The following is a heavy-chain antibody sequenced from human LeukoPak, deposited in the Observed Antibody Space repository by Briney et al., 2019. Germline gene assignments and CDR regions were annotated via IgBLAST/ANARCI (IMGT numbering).Heavy chain of an antibody. Sequence: EASVKVSCKASGGTFSSYAISWVRQAPGQGLEWMGWISAYNGNTNYAQKLQGRVTMTTDTSTSTAYMELRSLRSDDTAVYYCARDYYDYVWGSYRPDDAFDIWGQGTMVTVSS. CDR3: ARDYYDYVWGSYRPDDAFDI. CDR1: GGTFSSYA. CDR2: ISAYNGNT. D-gene: IGHD3-16*02. J-gene: IGHJ3*02. V-gene: IGHV1-18*01.